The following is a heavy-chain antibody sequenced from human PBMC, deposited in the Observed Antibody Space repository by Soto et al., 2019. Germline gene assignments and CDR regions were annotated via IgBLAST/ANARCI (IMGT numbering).Heavy chain of an antibody. D-gene: IGHD3-22*01. CDR1: GFALSNAW. CDR3: TTDSYYTMIEDRFDY. J-gene: IGHJ4*01. Sequence: GSLRLSCAGSGFALSNAWINWVRQAPGKGLEWVGRIKSKALGGTTDFAAPVRGRFAITRDDSRNMAYMQMNSLNTEDTAVYYCTTDSYYTMIEDRFDYWGHQTLVTVSS. CDR2: IKSKALGGTT. V-gene: IGHV3-15*07.